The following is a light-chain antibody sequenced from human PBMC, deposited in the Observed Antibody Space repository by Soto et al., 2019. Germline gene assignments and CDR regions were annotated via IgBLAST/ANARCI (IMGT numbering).Light chain of an antibody. J-gene: IGKJ5*01. V-gene: IGKV3-15*01. CDR2: GAS. Sequence: EVVMTQSPATLSVSPGERVTLSCRSSQSVADNLAWFQQKPGQGPRLLIYGASTRATGIPARFSSSGSETDFTLTVSSLRSEDSAVYYCQQYNYWPITFGQGIRLEI. CDR1: QSVADN. CDR3: QQYNYWPIT.